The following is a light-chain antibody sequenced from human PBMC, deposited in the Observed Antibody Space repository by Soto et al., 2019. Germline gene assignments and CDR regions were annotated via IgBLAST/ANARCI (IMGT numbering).Light chain of an antibody. V-gene: IGLV2-14*01. Sequence: QSVLTQPASVSGSPGQSITISCTGTSSDVGAYNYVSWYQQHPGKAPKLMIYEVSNRPSGVSNRFSGSKSGKTASLTISGLQAEDEADYYCSSYTISSTVVFGGGTKLTVL. J-gene: IGLJ2*01. CDR1: SSDVGAYNY. CDR3: SSYTISSTVV. CDR2: EVS.